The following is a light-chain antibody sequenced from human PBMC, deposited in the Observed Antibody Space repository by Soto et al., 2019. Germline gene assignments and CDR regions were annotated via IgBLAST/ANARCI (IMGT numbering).Light chain of an antibody. V-gene: IGKV1-17*01. CDR3: LQYQSYPWT. Sequence: DIQMTQSPSSLSASVGDRVTITCRASQGIRNDLGWYQEKPWKAPKRLIYGVSTLQGGVPSRFGGSGSGTEFTLTISSLQPEDRATYYCLQYQSYPWTFGQGTKVEIK. CDR1: QGIRND. CDR2: GVS. J-gene: IGKJ1*01.